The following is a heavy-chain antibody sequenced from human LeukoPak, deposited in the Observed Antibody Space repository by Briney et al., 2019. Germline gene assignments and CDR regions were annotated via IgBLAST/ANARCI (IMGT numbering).Heavy chain of an antibody. V-gene: IGHV4-61*02. Sequence: PSETLSLTCTVSGGSISSNNYYWNWIRQPAGKGLEWIGRIYTSGSTSGSTNYNPSLKSRVTISVDTSKNQFSLKLSSVTAADTAVYYCARGSLWGIVVVLAATPFDYWGQEPWSPSPQ. J-gene: IGHJ4*01. CDR3: ARGSLWGIVVVLAATPFDY. D-gene: IGHD2-15*01. CDR1: GGSISSNNYY. CDR2: IYTSGSTSGST.